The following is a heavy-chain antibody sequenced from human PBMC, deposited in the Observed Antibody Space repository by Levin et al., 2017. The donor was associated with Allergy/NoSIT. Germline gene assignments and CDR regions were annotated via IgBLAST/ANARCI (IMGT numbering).Heavy chain of an antibody. CDR3: AKSYSSGWYGSYFYYYVMDV. CDR1: RFTFSSYG. CDR2: ISYGGSNK. D-gene: IGHD6-19*01. V-gene: IGHV3-30*18. Sequence: GESLKISCAASRFTFSSYGMHWVRQAPGKGLEWVAVISYGGSNKYYADSVKGRFTISRDNSKNTLDLQMNSLRVEDTAVYYCAKSYSSGWYGSYFYYYVMDVWGQGTTVTVSS. J-gene: IGHJ6*02.